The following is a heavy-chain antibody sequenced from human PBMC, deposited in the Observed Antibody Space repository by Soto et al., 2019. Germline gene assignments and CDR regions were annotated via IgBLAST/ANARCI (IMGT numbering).Heavy chain of an antibody. J-gene: IGHJ4*02. CDR2: ISYGGNTI. CDR3: ARGPTNTHYFDY. CDR1: GFTFSSYA. Sequence: HPGGSLSLSCAASGFTFSSYAMHWVRQAPGKGLEWVAVISYGGNTIFYADSVKGRFTISRDNSKDTLYLQINSLGTEDTAVYYCARGPTNTHYFDYWGQGTLVTVSS. V-gene: IGHV3-30-3*01. D-gene: IGHD1-1*01.